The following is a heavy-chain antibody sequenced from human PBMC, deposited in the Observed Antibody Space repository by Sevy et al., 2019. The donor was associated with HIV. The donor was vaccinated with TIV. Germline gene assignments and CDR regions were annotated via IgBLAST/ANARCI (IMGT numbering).Heavy chain of an antibody. J-gene: IGHJ4*02. Sequence: ASVKVSCKASGYTFNNNGINWVRQAPGQGLECMGWISRYNGNTNYAKKFQGRVTMTTDTSMSKAYMELMGLRSDDMAVYYCARRINYDKRYPFDYWGQGTLVTVSS. CDR2: ISRYNGNT. CDR3: ARRINYDKRYPFDY. D-gene: IGHD3-16*01. CDR1: GYTFNNNG. V-gene: IGHV1-18*03.